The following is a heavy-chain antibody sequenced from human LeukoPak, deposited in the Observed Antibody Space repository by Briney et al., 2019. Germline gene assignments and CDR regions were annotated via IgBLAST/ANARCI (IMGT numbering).Heavy chain of an antibody. D-gene: IGHD3-3*01. J-gene: IGHJ6*03. CDR3: ARGPDVTIFGVVIPHYYYMDV. CDR1: GYTFTGYY. V-gene: IGHV1-2*02. CDR2: INPNSGGT. Sequence: ASVKVSCKASGYTFTGYYMHWVRQAPGQGLEWMGWINPNSGGTNYAQKFQGRVTMTRDTSISTAYMELSRLRSDDTAVYYCARGPDVTIFGVVIPHYYYMDVWGKGTTVTVSS.